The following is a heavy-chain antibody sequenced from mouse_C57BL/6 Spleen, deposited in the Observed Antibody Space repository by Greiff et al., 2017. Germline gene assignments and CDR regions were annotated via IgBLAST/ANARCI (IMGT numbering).Heavy chain of an antibody. J-gene: IGHJ4*01. Sequence: VQLQQPGAELVKPGASVKLSCKASGYTFTSYWMHWVKQRPGQGLEWIGMIHPTSGSTNYNEKFKSKATLTVDKSSSTAYMQLSSLTSEDSAVYYCAERVGSYDYYAMDYWGQGTSVTVSS. CDR2: IHPTSGST. CDR1: GYTFTSYW. V-gene: IGHV1-64*01. CDR3: AERVGSYDYYAMDY. D-gene: IGHD6-5*01.